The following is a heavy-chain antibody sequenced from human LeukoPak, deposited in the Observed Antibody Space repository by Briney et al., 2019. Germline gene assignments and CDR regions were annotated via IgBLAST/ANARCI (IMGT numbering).Heavy chain of an antibody. J-gene: IGHJ4*02. D-gene: IGHD3-10*01. V-gene: IGHV7-4-1*02. CDR2: INTNTGNP. CDR3: ARGEYGSGSYHIDY. CDR1: GYTFKSYA. Sequence: ASVKVSCKASGYTFKSYAMNWVRQAPGQGLECLGWINTNTGNPTYAQGFTGRFVFSLDTSVSTAYLQISSLKAEDTGVYYCARGEYGSGSYHIDYWGQGTLVTVSS.